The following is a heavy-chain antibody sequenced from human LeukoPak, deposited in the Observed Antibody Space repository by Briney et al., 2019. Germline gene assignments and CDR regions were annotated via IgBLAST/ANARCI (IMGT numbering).Heavy chain of an antibody. D-gene: IGHD2-2*01. Sequence: SETLSLTCTVSGGSVSSSSYYWGWIRQPPGKGLEWIGSIYYSGSTYYNPSLKSRVTISVDTSKNQFSLKLSSVTAADTAVYYCAVGSCTSCYFCYYYMDVWGKGTTVTVSS. CDR1: GGSVSSSSYY. CDR2: IYYSGST. J-gene: IGHJ6*03. CDR3: AVGSCTSCYFCYYYMDV. V-gene: IGHV4-39*07.